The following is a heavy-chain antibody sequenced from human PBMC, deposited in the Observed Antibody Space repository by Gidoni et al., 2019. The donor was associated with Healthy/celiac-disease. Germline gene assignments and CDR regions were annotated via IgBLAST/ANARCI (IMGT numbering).Heavy chain of an antibody. CDR2: IYTSGST. CDR3: ARDPELYYYYGMDV. Sequence: QVQLQESGPGLVKPSQTLSLTCTVSRGSISSGSYYWSWIRQPAGKGLEWIGRIYTSGSTNYNPSLKSRVTISVDTSKNQFSLKLSSVTAADTAVYYCARDPELYYYYGMDVWGQGTTVTVSS. CDR1: RGSISSGSYY. V-gene: IGHV4-61*02. D-gene: IGHD1-26*01. J-gene: IGHJ6*02.